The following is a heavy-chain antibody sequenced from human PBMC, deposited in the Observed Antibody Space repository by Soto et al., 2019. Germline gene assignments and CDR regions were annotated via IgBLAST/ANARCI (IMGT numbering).Heavy chain of an antibody. CDR3: ASGYAGVTTADNWYFDL. Sequence: SSETLCLTCTVAGGSIGSSSYYWGWIRKPPGKGLEWIGGIYYSGSTYYNPSLKSRVTISVDTSKNQFSLKLSSVTAADTAVYYCASGYAGVTTADNWYFDLWGRGTLVTV. J-gene: IGHJ2*01. V-gene: IGHV4-39*01. CDR2: IYYSGST. D-gene: IGHD3-16*01. CDR1: GGSIGSSSYY.